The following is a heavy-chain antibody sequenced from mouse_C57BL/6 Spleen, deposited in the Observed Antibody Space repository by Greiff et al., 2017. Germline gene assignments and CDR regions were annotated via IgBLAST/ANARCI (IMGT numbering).Heavy chain of an antibody. V-gene: IGHV8-12*01. J-gene: IGHJ1*03. CDR1: GFSLSTSGMG. D-gene: IGHD1-1*01. CDR2: TYWDDDK. CDR3: ARRTTVVPYWYFDV. Sequence: QVTLKVSGPGILQSSQTLSLTCSFSGFSLSTSGMGVSWIRHPSGKGLEWLAHTYWDDDKRYNPSLKSRLTISKDTSRNQVFLNITSVDTADTATYYGARRTTVVPYWYFDVWGTGTTVTVSS.